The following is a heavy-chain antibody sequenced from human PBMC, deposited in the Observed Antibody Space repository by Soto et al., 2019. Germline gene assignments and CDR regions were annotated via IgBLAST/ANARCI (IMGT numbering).Heavy chain of an antibody. V-gene: IGHV4-39*07. CDR3: ARRYGSAIDY. Sequence: SETLSLTCTVSGGSISSSNYFWGWIRQPPGKGLEWIGYIYHSGSTYYNPSLKSRVTISVDRSKNQFSLKLSSVTAADTAVYYCARRYGSAIDYWGQGTLVTVSS. CDR1: GGSISSSNYF. CDR2: IYHSGST. J-gene: IGHJ4*02. D-gene: IGHD1-26*01.